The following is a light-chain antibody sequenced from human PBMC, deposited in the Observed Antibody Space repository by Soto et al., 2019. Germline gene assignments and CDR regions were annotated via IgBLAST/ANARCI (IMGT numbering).Light chain of an antibody. V-gene: IGLV2-14*01. CDR1: SSDVGGYNF. J-gene: IGLJ1*01. Sequence: QSVLTQPASVSGSPGQSITISCTGTSSDVGGYNFVSWHQQHPGRAPKLLIYEVSRRPSGVSNRFSGSKSGDTASLTISALHAEDEADYYCYSYRGYYTRVFGTGTKVTVL. CDR3: YSYRGYYTRV. CDR2: EVS.